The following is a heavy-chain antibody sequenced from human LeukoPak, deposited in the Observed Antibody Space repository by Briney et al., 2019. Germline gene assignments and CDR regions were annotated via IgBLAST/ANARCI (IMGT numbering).Heavy chain of an antibody. CDR2: ISAYNGNT. V-gene: IGHV1-18*01. Sequence: ASVKVSCKASGYTFTSYGISWVRQALGQGLEWMGWISAYNGNTKYAQKLQGRVTMTTDTSTSTAHMELRSLKSDGTAVYYCARALLVTNWFDPWGQGTLVTVSS. CDR3: ARALLVTNWFDP. CDR1: GYTFTSYG. D-gene: IGHD2-15*01. J-gene: IGHJ5*02.